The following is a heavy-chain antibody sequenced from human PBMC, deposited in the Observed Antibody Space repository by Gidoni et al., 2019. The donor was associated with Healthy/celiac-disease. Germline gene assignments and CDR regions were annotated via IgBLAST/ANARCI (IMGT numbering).Heavy chain of an antibody. CDR2: INPNSGGT. J-gene: IGHJ6*02. V-gene: IGHV1-2*02. Sequence: QVQLMQSGAEVKQPAASLKVSCKDSGYSFIGYYVHWVRQAPGQGLEWMGWINPNSGGTNYAQRFQGRVTMTRDTSISTAYMELSSLRSDDTAVYYCAREYHTSGWYRTLDVWGQGTTVTVSS. D-gene: IGHD6-19*01. CDR1: GYSFIGYY. CDR3: AREYHTSGWYRTLDV.